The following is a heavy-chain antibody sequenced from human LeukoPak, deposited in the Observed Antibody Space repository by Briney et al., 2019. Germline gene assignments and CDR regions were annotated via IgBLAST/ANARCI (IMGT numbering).Heavy chain of an antibody. CDR2: ISSSSSYI. V-gene: IGHV3-21*01. Sequence: GGSLRLSCAASGFTFSAYCMSWVRQAPGKGLEWVSSISSSSSYIYYADSVKGRFTISRDNAKNSLYLQMNSLRAEDTAVYYCARSTQSGYDSDYWGQGTLVTVSS. CDR1: GFTFSAYC. CDR3: ARSTQSGYDSDY. J-gene: IGHJ4*02. D-gene: IGHD5-12*01.